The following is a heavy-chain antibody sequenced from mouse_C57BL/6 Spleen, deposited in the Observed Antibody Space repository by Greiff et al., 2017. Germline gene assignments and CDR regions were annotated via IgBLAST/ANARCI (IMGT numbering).Heavy chain of an antibody. V-gene: IGHV1-50*01. CDR2: IDPSDSYT. CDR3: ARKERLGYWYFDV. Sequence: QVQLQQTGAELVKPGASVKLSCKASGYTFTSYWMQWVKQRPGQGLEWIGEIDPSDSYTNYNQKFKGKATLTVDTSSSTAYMQLSSLTSEDSAVYYCARKERLGYWYFDVWGTGTTVTVSS. J-gene: IGHJ1*03. CDR1: GYTFTSYW.